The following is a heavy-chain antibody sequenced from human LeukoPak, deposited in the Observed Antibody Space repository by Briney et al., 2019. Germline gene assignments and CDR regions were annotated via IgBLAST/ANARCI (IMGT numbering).Heavy chain of an antibody. V-gene: IGHV3-33*01. CDR2: IWYDGSNK. D-gene: IGHD3-22*01. J-gene: IGHJ4*02. CDR3: ARERGYYDSSGYYAFDY. Sequence: PGGSLRLSCEASGFTFSSYGMHWVRQAPGKGLEWVEVIWYDGSNKYYADSVKGRFTISRDNSKNTLYLQMNSLRAEDTAVYYCARERGYYDSSGYYAFDYWGQGTLVTVSS. CDR1: GFTFSSYG.